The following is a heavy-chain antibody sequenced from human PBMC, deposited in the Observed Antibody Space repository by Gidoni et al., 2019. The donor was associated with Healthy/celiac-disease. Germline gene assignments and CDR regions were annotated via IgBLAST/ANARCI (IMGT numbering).Heavy chain of an antibody. CDR1: GGTFSSYA. J-gene: IGHJ4*02. V-gene: IGHV1-69*12. Sequence: QVQLVQSVAEVKKPGSSVKVSCNASGGTFSSYAISWVRQAPGPGLEWMGGIISICGTANYEQKIQGRVTITADDSTSTAYMELSSLRSEDTAVYYCARALWDYDGSGPHGYYFDDWGQGTLVTVSS. CDR2: IISICGTA. CDR3: ARALWDYDGSGPHGYYFDD. D-gene: IGHD3-22*01.